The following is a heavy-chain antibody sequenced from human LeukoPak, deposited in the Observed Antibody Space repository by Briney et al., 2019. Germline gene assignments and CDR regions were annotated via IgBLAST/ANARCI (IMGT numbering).Heavy chain of an antibody. J-gene: IGHJ4*02. Sequence: GGSLRLSCAASGFTFSSYWMNWVRQAPGKGLEWVANIKQDGSDKYYVDSVKGRFTISRDNAKSSLYLQMNSLRAEDTAVYYCASVPYYDSSLPGYWGQGTLVTVSS. CDR3: ASVPYYDSSLPGY. CDR2: IKQDGSDK. CDR1: GFTFSSYW. D-gene: IGHD3-22*01. V-gene: IGHV3-7*01.